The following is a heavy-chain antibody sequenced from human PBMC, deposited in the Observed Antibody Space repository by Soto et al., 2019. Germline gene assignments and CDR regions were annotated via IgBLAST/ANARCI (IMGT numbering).Heavy chain of an antibody. J-gene: IGHJ4*02. D-gene: IGHD3-9*01. Sequence: QVQLVESGGGVVQPGRSLRLSCAASGFTFSSYAMHWVRQVPGKGLEWVAVLSYDGVHEYYADSVKGRFTVSRDNSQNTLYLQMTGLKLEDTALYYCARVGSSLTHLDYWGQGTLVTVSS. CDR1: GFTFSSYA. CDR2: LSYDGVHE. CDR3: ARVGSSLTHLDY. V-gene: IGHV3-30-3*01.